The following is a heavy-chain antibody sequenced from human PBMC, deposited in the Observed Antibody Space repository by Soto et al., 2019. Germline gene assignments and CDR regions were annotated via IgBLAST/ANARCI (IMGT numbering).Heavy chain of an antibody. V-gene: IGHV1-18*01. J-gene: IGHJ4*02. D-gene: IGHD3-3*01. Sequence: ASVKVSCKASGYTFTSYGISWVRQAPGQGLEWMGWISAYNGNTNYAQKLQGRVTMTADTSTSTAYMELRSLRSDDTAVYYCARDVTYYDFWSGYSFDYWGQGTLVTVSS. CDR2: ISAYNGNT. CDR3: ARDVTYYDFWSGYSFDY. CDR1: GYTFTSYG.